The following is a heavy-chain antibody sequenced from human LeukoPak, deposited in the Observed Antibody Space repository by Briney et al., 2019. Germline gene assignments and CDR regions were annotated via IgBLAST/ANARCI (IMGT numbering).Heavy chain of an antibody. D-gene: IGHD6-13*01. Sequence: SVKVSCKASGGTFSSYAISWVRQASGQGLEWMGGIIPIFGTANYAQKFQGRVTITADESTSTAYMELSSLRSEDTAVYYCARDSVEGSSWYGYYYYYYMDVWGKGTTVTVSS. J-gene: IGHJ6*03. CDR2: IIPIFGTA. CDR1: GGTFSSYA. CDR3: ARDSVEGSSWYGYYYYYYMDV. V-gene: IGHV1-69*13.